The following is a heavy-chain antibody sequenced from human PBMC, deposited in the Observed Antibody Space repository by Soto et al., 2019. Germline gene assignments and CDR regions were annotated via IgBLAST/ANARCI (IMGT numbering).Heavy chain of an antibody. CDR1: GFTFSSYG. J-gene: IGHJ4*02. CDR2: ISYDGSNK. CDR3: AKGILYSFGGDAPPDY. V-gene: IGHV3-30*18. Sequence: QVQLVESGGGVVQPGRSLRLSCAASGFTFSSYGMHWVRQAPGKGLEWVVVISYDGSNKYYADSVKGRFTISRDNSKNTLYLQMNSLRAEDTAVYYCAKGILYSFGGDAPPDYWGQGTLVTVSS. D-gene: IGHD3-16*01.